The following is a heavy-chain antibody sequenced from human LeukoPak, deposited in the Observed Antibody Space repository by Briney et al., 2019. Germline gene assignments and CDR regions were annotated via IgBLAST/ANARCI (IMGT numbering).Heavy chain of an antibody. D-gene: IGHD2/OR15-2a*01. CDR1: GFTVSSNY. J-gene: IGHJ4*02. CDR3: ARGIKVTSDFDY. Sequence: GGSLRLSCAASGFTVSSNYMSWVRQAPGKGLEWVSVIYSGGSTYYADSVKGRFTISRDNSKNTLYLQMNSLRAEDTAVYYCARGIKVTSDFDYWGQGTLVTVSS. V-gene: IGHV3-53*01. CDR2: IYSGGST.